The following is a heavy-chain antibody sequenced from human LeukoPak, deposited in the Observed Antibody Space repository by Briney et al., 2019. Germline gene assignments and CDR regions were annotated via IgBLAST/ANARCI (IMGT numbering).Heavy chain of an antibody. CDR2: INHSGST. J-gene: IGHJ5*02. V-gene: IGHV4-34*01. D-gene: IGHD4-17*01. CDR1: GGSFSGYY. Sequence: SETLSLACAVYGGSFSGYYWSWIRQPPGKGLEWIGEINHSGSTNYNPSLKSRVTISVDTSKNQFSLKLSSVTAADTAVYYCARLRTDRRLHRRNWFDPWGQGTLVAVSS. CDR3: ARLRTDRRLHRRNWFDP.